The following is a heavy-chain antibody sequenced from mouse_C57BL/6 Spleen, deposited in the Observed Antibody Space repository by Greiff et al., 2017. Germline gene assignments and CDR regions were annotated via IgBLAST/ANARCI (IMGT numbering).Heavy chain of an antibody. CDR1: GYAFSSYW. J-gene: IGHJ2*01. D-gene: IGHD2-4*01. CDR2: IYPGDGDT. CDR3: ARRDDSDYFDY. V-gene: IGHV1-80*01. Sequence: QVQLQQSGAELVKPGASVKISCKASGYAFSSYWMNWVKQRPGKGLEWIGQIYPGDGDTNYNGKFKGKATLTADKSSSTAYMQLRSLTSEDSAVYFCARRDDSDYFDYWGQGTTLTVSS.